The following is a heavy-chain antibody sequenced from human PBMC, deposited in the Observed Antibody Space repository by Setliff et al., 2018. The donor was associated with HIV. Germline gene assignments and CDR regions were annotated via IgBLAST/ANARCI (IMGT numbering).Heavy chain of an antibody. CDR3: ARGGLRLGELSLFHDS. J-gene: IGHJ4*02. Sequence: SSETLSLTCTVSGGSISSYYWSWIRQPPGKGLECIGYIYNNENTNYNLSLKSRVTISVDTSKNQFFLKLSSVTAADTAVYYCARGGLRLGELSLFHDSWGQGVLVTVSS. CDR2: IYNNENT. CDR1: GGSISSYY. V-gene: IGHV4-59*01. D-gene: IGHD3-16*02.